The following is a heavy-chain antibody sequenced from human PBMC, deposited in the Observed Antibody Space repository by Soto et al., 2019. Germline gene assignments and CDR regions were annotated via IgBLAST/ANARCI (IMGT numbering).Heavy chain of an antibody. CDR3: ARATVFGVVNYGMDV. Sequence: SETLSLTCTVSGGSISSYYWSWIRQPPGKGLEWIGYIYYSGSTNYNPSLKSRVTISVDTSKNQFSLKLSSVTAADTAVYYCARATVFGVVNYGMDVWGQGTTVTAP. D-gene: IGHD3-3*01. V-gene: IGHV4-59*01. J-gene: IGHJ6*02. CDR1: GGSISSYY. CDR2: IYYSGST.